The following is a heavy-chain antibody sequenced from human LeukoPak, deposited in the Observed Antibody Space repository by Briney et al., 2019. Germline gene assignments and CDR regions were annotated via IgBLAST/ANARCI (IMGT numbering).Heavy chain of an antibody. CDR2: IIPILGIA. J-gene: IGHJ4*02. D-gene: IGHD6-6*01. Sequence: SVKVSCKASGGTFSSYTISWVRQAPGQGLEWMGRIIPILGIANYAQKFQGRVTITADKSTSTAYMELSSLRSEDTAVYYCARDPPYSSSPRVFDYWGQGTLVTVSS. V-gene: IGHV1-69*04. CDR3: ARDPPYSSSPRVFDY. CDR1: GGTFSSYT.